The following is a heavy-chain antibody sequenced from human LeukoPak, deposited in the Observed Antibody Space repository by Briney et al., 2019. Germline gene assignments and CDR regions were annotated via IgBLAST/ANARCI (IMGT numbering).Heavy chain of an antibody. V-gene: IGHV3-33*01. J-gene: IGHJ4*02. Sequence: GGSLRLSCAASGFTFSSYGMHWVRQAPGKGLEWVAVIWYDGTNKYYADSVKGRFTISRDNSKNTLYLQMNSLRAEGTAVYYCARGPNYVVQGGYFDYWGQGTLVTVSS. D-gene: IGHD3-10*01. CDR3: ARGPNYVVQGGYFDY. CDR1: GFTFSSYG. CDR2: IWYDGTNK.